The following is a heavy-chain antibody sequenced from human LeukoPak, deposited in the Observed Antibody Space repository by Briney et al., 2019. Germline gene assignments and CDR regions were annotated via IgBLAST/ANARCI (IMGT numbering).Heavy chain of an antibody. V-gene: IGHV3-15*01. Sequence: GGSLRLCCAASGFTFSDYYMSWIRQAPGKGLEWVGRIKSKTDGGTTDYAAPVKGRFTISRDDSKNTPYLQMYSLKAEDTAVYYCTTRQRWGQGALVTVSS. D-gene: IGHD6-25*01. CDR2: IKSKTDGGTT. CDR3: TTRQR. CDR1: GFTFSDYY. J-gene: IGHJ4*02.